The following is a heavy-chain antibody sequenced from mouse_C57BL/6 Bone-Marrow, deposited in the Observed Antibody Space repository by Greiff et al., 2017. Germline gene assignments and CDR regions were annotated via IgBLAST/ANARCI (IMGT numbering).Heavy chain of an antibody. CDR2: IYPRSGNT. CDR1: GYTFTSYG. V-gene: IGHV1-81*01. Sequence: VQLQQSGAELARPGASVKLSCKASGYTFTSYGISWVKQRTGQGLEWIGEIYPRSGNTYYNEKFKGKATLTADKSSSTAYMELRSLTSEDSAVYFCARYPITTASPYYAMDYWGQGTSVTVSS. CDR3: ARYPITTASPYYAMDY. J-gene: IGHJ4*01. D-gene: IGHD1-1*01.